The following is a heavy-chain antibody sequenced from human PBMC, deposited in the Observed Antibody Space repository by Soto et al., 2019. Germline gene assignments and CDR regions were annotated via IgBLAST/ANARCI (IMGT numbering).Heavy chain of an antibody. J-gene: IGHJ4*02. V-gene: IGHV3-30-3*01. CDR2: ISYDGSNK. D-gene: IGHD6-13*01. Sequence: QVQLVESGGGVVQPGRSLRLSCAASGFTFSSYAMHWVRQAPGKGLEWVAVISYDGSNKYYADSVKGRFTISRDNSKNTLYLQMNSLRAEDTAVYYCARDPFRYIAAAGTSLDYWGQGTLVTVSS. CDR1: GFTFSSYA. CDR3: ARDPFRYIAAAGTSLDY.